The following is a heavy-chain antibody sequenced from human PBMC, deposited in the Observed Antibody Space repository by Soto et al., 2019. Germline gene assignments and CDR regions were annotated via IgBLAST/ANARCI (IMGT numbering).Heavy chain of an antibody. J-gene: IGHJ6*01. D-gene: IGHD3-16*01. CDR2: ISAYNDYT. Sequence: QVQLVQSAAEVKKPGASVKVSCKASGYTFIRYGITWVRQAPGQGLEWMGWISAYNDYTIYAQKLQGRVTMTTDTSTRIVYMELRGLKSDDTAVYYCARGGDYDHSWGKLSHDGLDVW. CDR3: ARGGDYDHSWGKLSHDGLDV. V-gene: IGHV1-18*01. CDR1: GYTFIRYG.